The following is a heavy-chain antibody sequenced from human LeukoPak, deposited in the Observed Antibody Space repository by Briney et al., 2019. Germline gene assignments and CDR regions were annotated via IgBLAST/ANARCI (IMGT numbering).Heavy chain of an antibody. D-gene: IGHD1-26*01. CDR2: IYYSGST. CDR1: GGSISSYY. Sequence: PSETLSHTCTVSGGSISSYYWSWIRQPPGKGLEWIGYIYYSGSTNHNPSLKSRVTISVDTSKNQFSLKLSSVTAADTAVYYCARSGSYYKGSYGMDVWGHGTTVTVSS. CDR3: ARSGSYYKGSYGMDV. J-gene: IGHJ6*02. V-gene: IGHV4-59*01.